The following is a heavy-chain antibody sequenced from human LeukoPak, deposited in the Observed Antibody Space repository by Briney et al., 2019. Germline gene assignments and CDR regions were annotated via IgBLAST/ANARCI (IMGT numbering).Heavy chain of an antibody. CDR3: AHRTDDKTAFDY. CDR2: IYWSDGK. V-gene: IGHV2-5*01. CDR1: GFSLTTSGVR. Sequence: SGPTLVNLTQPLTLTCTFSGFSLTTSGVRVGWIRQPPGKALEWLALIYWSDGKDYYPSLKSRLSVTKDTSKNQVVLTMTNMDPLDTASYYGAHRTDDKTAFDYWGQGTLVTVSS. D-gene: IGHD3-9*01. J-gene: IGHJ4*02.